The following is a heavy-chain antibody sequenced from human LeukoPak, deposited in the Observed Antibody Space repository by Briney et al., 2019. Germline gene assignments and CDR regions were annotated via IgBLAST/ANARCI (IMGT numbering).Heavy chain of an antibody. CDR3: AKDRPVMADSPWDSDY. D-gene: IGHD2-8*01. V-gene: IGHV3-7*01. Sequence: GGSLRLSCAVSGFTFSNYWMSWVRQAPGKGLEWVATIKQDGSEKYYVDSVKGRFTISRDNAKNSLYLQMDSLRYEDTAVYYCAKDRPVMADSPWDSDYWGQGTQVTVSS. CDR1: GFTFSNYW. CDR2: IKQDGSEK. J-gene: IGHJ4*02.